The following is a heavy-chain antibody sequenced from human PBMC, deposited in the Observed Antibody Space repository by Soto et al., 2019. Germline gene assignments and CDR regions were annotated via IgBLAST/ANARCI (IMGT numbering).Heavy chain of an antibody. CDR2: ISYDGTDK. Sequence: QVHLVESGGGVVQPGRSLTISCVGSGFAFSTYGMPWVRQAPAKGLGWVALISYDGTDKYYADSVKGRFSISRDNSKQTLSLQMDSLRPEDTAVYYCAKDFGAWSDSWGQGTLVNVPS. J-gene: IGHJ5*02. D-gene: IGHD6-19*01. CDR3: AKDFGAWSDS. V-gene: IGHV3-30*18. CDR1: GFAFSTYG.